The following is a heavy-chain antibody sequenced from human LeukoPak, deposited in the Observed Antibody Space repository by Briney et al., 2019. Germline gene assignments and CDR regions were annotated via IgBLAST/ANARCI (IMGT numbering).Heavy chain of an antibody. D-gene: IGHD5-12*01. Sequence: SETLSLTCTVSGGSISSYYWSWIRQPPGKGLEWIGRIYTSGSTNYNPSLKSRVTISVDTSKNQFSLKLSSVTAADTAVYYCATTLRYSGYDLLDYWGQGTLVTVSS. J-gene: IGHJ4*02. CDR2: IYTSGST. V-gene: IGHV4-4*08. CDR1: GGSISSYY. CDR3: ATTLRYSGYDLLDY.